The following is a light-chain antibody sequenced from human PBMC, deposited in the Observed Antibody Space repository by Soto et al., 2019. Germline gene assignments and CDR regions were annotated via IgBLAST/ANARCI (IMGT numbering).Light chain of an antibody. CDR1: QGITSY. Sequence: IQLTQSPSSLSASVGDSVIITCRARQGITSYLAWYQQKPGKAPNLLIYGASTLQSGVPSRFSGSGSGTDFTLNINSLQAEDFATDYCQQTRSYPSTFGGGTKVDIK. CDR3: QQTRSYPST. CDR2: GAS. J-gene: IGKJ4*01. V-gene: IGKV1-9*01.